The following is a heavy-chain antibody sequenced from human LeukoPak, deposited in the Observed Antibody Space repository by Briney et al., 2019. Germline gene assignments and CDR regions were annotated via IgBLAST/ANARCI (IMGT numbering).Heavy chain of an antibody. Sequence: SETLSLTCTVSGGSISSSSYYWGWIRQPPGKGLEWIGSIYYSGSTYYNPSLKSRVTISVDTSKNQFSLKLSSVTAADTAVYYCAKLLEVRIAVAGIYWGQGTLVTVSS. J-gene: IGHJ4*02. CDR1: GGSISSSSYY. CDR3: AKLLEVRIAVAGIY. D-gene: IGHD6-19*01. CDR2: IYYSGST. V-gene: IGHV4-39*01.